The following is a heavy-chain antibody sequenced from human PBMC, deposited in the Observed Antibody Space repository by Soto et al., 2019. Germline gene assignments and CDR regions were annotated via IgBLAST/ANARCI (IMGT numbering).Heavy chain of an antibody. CDR1: GFSFSTYS. D-gene: IGHD2-21*02. CDR2: IGRRSDI. J-gene: IGHJ6*02. Sequence: GGSLRLSCEASGFSFSTYSMHWVRQAPGKGLEWVSSIGRRSDIYYADSVKGRFTISRDNAKNSVSLQMDSLRDEDTAVYYCAREETAWPLAYGLDVWGQGTTVTVSS. CDR3: AREETAWPLAYGLDV. V-gene: IGHV3-21*01.